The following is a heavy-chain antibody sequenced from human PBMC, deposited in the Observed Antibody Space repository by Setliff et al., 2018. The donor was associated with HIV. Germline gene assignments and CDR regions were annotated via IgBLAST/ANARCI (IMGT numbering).Heavy chain of an antibody. D-gene: IGHD2-15*01. J-gene: IGHJ4*02. CDR2: ISAYNGNT. CDR1: GYTFTSYG. V-gene: IGHV1-18*01. CDR3: ARDMRSDIVVVVAAIPGDY. Sequence: ASVKVSCKASGYTFTSYGISWVRQAPGQGLEWMGWISAYNGNTNYAQKLKGRVTMTTDTSTSTAYMELRSLRSDDTAVYYCARDMRSDIVVVVAAIPGDYWGQGTLVTVS.